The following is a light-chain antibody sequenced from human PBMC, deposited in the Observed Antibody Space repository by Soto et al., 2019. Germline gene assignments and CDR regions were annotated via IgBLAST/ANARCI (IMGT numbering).Light chain of an antibody. CDR2: AAS. J-gene: IGKJ5*01. CDR1: QSIISY. Sequence: DIQMTQSPSSLSSSVGDIFTITCRSSQSIISYLNWYQQKPCKAPKLLIYAASSLQSGVPSRFSGSGSGTDFTLPISSLQPQDFATYYCQQSYSTPLFGQGTRLEIK. CDR3: QQSYSTPL. V-gene: IGKV1-39*01.